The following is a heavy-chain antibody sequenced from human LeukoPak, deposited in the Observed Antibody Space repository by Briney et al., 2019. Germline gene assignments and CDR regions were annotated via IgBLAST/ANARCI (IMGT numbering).Heavy chain of an antibody. D-gene: IGHD3-10*01. Sequence: SQTLSLTCTVSGGSISSGSYYWSWIRQPAGKGLEWIGRIYTSGSTNCNPSLKSRVTISVDTSKNQFSLKLSSVTAADTAVYYCARTWLGYYGMDVWGQGTTVTVSS. J-gene: IGHJ6*02. CDR2: IYTSGST. CDR1: GGSISSGSYY. CDR3: ARTWLGYYGMDV. V-gene: IGHV4-61*02.